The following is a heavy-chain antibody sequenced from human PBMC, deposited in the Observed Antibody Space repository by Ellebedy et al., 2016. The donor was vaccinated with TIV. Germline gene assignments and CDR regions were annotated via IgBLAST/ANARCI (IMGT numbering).Heavy chain of an antibody. Sequence: GESLKISCKASGYTFTSYGISWVRQAPGQGLEWMGWISDNNGNTNYAQKFQGRVTMTRDTSISTAYMELSRLRSDGTAVYYCARDGGDYYDSSGPDYWGQGTLVTVSS. J-gene: IGHJ4*02. V-gene: IGHV1-18*04. CDR1: GYTFTSYG. D-gene: IGHD3-22*01. CDR2: ISDNNGNT. CDR3: ARDGGDYYDSSGPDY.